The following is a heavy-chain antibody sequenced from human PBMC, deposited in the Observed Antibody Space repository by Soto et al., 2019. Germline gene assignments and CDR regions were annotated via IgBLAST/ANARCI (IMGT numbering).Heavy chain of an antibody. Sequence: EVQLLESGGGLVQPGGSLRLSCAASGFTFSSYAMSWVRQAPGKGLELVSAISGSGGSTYYADSVKGLFPTSRANSNNTLYLQMNGLRAEDTAVYYCAKAQLRPNDAFDIWGQGTMVAVSS. CDR1: GFTFSSYA. D-gene: IGHD1-26*01. CDR3: AKAQLRPNDAFDI. CDR2: ISGSGGST. V-gene: IGHV3-23*01. J-gene: IGHJ3*02.